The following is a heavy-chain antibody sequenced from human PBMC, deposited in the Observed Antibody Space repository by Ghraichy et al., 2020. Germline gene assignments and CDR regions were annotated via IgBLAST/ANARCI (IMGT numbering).Heavy chain of an antibody. D-gene: IGHD2-8*01. CDR3: ARGQTNRPTDAFDI. Sequence: SETLSLTCHVSGVHIDRYYWTWIRRPPGKGLEWLGHINYSGPTYNPPLKGRVTVSLAFSKSLFSLTLDSVTAADTAVYYCARGQTNRPTDAFDIWGQGTVVTVSS. V-gene: IGHV4-59*01. J-gene: IGHJ3*02. CDR1: GVHIDRYY. CDR2: INYSGP.